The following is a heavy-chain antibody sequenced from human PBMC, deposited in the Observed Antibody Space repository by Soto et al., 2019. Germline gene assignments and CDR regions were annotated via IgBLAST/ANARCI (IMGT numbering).Heavy chain of an antibody. V-gene: IGHV1-69*13. CDR3: ARDSKERGLKQQLIPYYCYYGMDV. CDR1: GGTFSSYA. Sequence: GASVKVSCKASGGTFSSYAISWVRQAPGQGLEWMGGIIPIFGTANYAQKFQGRVTITADESTSTAYMELSSLRSEDTAVYYCARDSKERGLKQQLIPYYCYYGMDVWGQGTTVTVSS. CDR2: IIPIFGTA. D-gene: IGHD6-13*01. J-gene: IGHJ6*02.